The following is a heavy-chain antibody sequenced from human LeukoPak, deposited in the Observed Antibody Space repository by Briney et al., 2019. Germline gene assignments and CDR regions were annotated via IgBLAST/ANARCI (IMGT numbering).Heavy chain of an antibody. Sequence: PGVPLRLSCAASVFSYSDYYLTWIRHSPGEGREWLSYMSSRDSIVYYASSTRFRFTISRENAKNSLYLQMNSLRAEDTAIYYCARVSKDTFLPSFCDSWGQGNLVTVSS. CDR1: VFSYSDYY. D-gene: IGHD3-16*01. V-gene: IGHV3-11*04. J-gene: IGHJ4*02. CDR3: ARVSKDTFLPSFCDS. CDR2: MSSRDSIV.